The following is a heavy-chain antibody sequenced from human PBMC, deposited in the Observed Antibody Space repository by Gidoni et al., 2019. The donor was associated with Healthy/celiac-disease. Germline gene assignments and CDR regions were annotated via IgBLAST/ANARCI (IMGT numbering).Heavy chain of an antibody. V-gene: IGHV3-21*01. J-gene: IGHJ4*02. CDR3: ASEETIAAAGTLDY. Sequence: EVQLVESGGGLVKPGGSLRLSCAASGFTFSSYSMNWVRQAPGKGLEWVSSISSSSSYIYYADSVKGRFTISRDNAKNALYLQMNSLRAEDTAVYYCASEETIAAAGTLDYWGQGTLVTVSS. D-gene: IGHD6-13*01. CDR1: GFTFSSYS. CDR2: ISSSSSYI.